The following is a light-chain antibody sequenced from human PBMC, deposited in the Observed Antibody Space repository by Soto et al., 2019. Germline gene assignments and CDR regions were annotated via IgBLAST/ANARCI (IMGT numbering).Light chain of an antibody. V-gene: IGLV2-14*01. CDR3: SSFATGSLGL. Sequence: QSALTQPASVSGSPGQSITISCTGTSSDVGGYNYVSWYQQLPGEVPKLIIFEVSNRPSGVSNRFSGSKSGNTASLTISGLQAEDEADYYCSSFATGSLGLFGGGTQLTV. CDR1: SSDVGGYNY. J-gene: IGLJ2*01. CDR2: EVS.